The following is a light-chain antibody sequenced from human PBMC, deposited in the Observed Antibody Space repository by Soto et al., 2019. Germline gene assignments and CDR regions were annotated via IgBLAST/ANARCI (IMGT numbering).Light chain of an antibody. CDR2: AAS. Sequence: DIQMTQSPSSLSASVGDRVTITCRASQSISSYLNWYQQKPGEAPKILIYAASTLQSGVPSRFSGRGSGPDFSLTISSLQPEDFATYYYQQTFSAPVTFGQGTRLEIK. CDR3: QQTFSAPVT. J-gene: IGKJ2*01. CDR1: QSISSY. V-gene: IGKV1-39*01.